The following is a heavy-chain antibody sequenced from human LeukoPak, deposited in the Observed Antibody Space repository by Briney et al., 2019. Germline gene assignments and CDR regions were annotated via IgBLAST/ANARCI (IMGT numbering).Heavy chain of an antibody. D-gene: IGHD3-22*01. J-gene: IGHJ4*02. Sequence: GASVKVSFKASGYTFTSYGISWVRQAPGQGLEWMGWISAYNGNTNYAQKLQGRVTMTTDTSTSTAYMELRSLRSDDTAVYYCARDSPLFYYDSSGYDYWGQGTLVTVSS. CDR1: GYTFTSYG. V-gene: IGHV1-18*01. CDR3: ARDSPLFYYDSSGYDY. CDR2: ISAYNGNT.